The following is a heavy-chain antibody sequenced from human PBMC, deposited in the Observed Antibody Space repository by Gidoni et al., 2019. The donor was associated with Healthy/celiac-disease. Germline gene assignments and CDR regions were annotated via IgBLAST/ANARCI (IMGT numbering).Heavy chain of an antibody. D-gene: IGHD3-10*01. J-gene: IGHJ6*02. CDR1: GFTFSSYA. CDR2: ISGSGGST. CDR3: AKGQYGSGPYYGMDV. V-gene: IGHV3-23*01. Sequence: EVQLLESGGGLVQPGGSLRLACAASGFTFSSYAMSWVRQAPGKGPEWVSAISGSGGSTYYADSVKGRFTISRDNSKNTLYLQMNSLRAEDTAVYYCAKGQYGSGPYYGMDVWGQGTTVTVSS.